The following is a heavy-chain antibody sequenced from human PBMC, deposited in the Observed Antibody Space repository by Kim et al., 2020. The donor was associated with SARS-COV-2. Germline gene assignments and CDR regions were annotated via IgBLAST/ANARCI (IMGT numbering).Heavy chain of an antibody. V-gene: IGHV3-23*01. CDR3: ARGSVRDYYDSTGYDY. D-gene: IGHD3-22*01. CDR1: GFTFSSHG. J-gene: IGHJ4*02. CDR2: ISSSDST. Sequence: GGSLRLSCAASGFTFSSHGMNWVRQAPGKGLEWVSGISSSDSTHYADSVKGRFTISRDNSKNTVYLQMNSLRAEDTAVYYCARGSVRDYYDSTGYDYWGQGTLVTVSS.